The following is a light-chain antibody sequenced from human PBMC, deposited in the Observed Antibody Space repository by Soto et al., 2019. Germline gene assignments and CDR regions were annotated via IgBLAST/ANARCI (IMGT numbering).Light chain of an antibody. V-gene: IGKV3-20*01. CDR2: GAS. CDR3: QQYGSSPPWT. Sequence: EIVLTQSPATLSLSPGEGATLSCRASQSVSSYLAWYQQKPGQAPRLLIYGASSRATGIPDRFSGSGSGTDFTLTISRLEPEDFAVYYCQQYGSSPPWTFGQGTKVDI. J-gene: IGKJ1*01. CDR1: QSVSSY.